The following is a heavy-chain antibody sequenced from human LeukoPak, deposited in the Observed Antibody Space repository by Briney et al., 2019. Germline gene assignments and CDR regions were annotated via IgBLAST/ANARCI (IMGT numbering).Heavy chain of an antibody. CDR1: GGSISSYY. V-gene: IGHV4-59*12. CDR3: ARGRYSSSWYYFDY. J-gene: IGHJ4*02. Sequence: SETLSLTCTVSGGSISSYYWTWIRQPPGKGLEWIGYIYYSGSTNYNPSLQSRVSISVDTSKNHFSLKLSSVTAADTAVYYCARGRYSSSWYYFDYWGQGTLVTVSS. D-gene: IGHD6-13*01. CDR2: IYYSGST.